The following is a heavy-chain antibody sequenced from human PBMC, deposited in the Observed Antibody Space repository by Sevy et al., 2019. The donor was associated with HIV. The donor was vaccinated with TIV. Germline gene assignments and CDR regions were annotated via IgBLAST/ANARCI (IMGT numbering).Heavy chain of an antibody. CDR2: LNQDGSEK. D-gene: IGHD2-2*02. Sequence: GGSLRLPCAASGFTFSSYWMSWVRRAPGKGLEWVANLNQDGSEKYYVDSVKGRFTISRDNAKNSLYLQMNSLRAEDTAVYYCAKGGVVVPAAKPFDYWVQGTLVTVSS. V-gene: IGHV3-7*01. J-gene: IGHJ4*02. CDR1: GFTFSSYW. CDR3: AKGGVVVPAAKPFDY.